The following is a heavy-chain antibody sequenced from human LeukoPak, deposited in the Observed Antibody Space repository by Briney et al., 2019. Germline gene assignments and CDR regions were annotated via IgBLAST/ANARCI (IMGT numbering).Heavy chain of an antibody. Sequence: PGGSLRLSCAPSGFTVSSNSMTWVRQAPGKGLEWVSVIYSDGSTYNADSVKGRFTISRDKSKNTQYLQMNSLRAEDTAVYFCATLRGDTWYSDYWGQGTLVTVSS. CDR2: IYSDGST. CDR3: ATLRGDTWYSDY. J-gene: IGHJ4*02. CDR1: GFTVSSNS. V-gene: IGHV3-53*01. D-gene: IGHD1-26*01.